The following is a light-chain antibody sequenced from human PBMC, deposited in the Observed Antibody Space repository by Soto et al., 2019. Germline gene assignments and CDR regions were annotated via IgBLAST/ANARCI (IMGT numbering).Light chain of an antibody. CDR3: QQYGGSPRT. J-gene: IGKJ2*01. V-gene: IGKV3-20*01. CDR2: GAS. Sequence: EIVLTQSPDTLSLSPGGRATLSCSASEIITSDYLAWYQQTRGQAPRLLIYGASFRATGVPGRFSGSGSGTDFTLSISGLEPEDFAVYYCQQYGGSPRTFGQGTKVDIK. CDR1: EIITSDY.